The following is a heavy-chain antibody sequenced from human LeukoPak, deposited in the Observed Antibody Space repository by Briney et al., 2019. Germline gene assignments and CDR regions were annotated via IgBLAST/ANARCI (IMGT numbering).Heavy chain of an antibody. CDR3: ARVHRTVYYFDY. Sequence: PSGTLSLTCTVSGGSNSSYYWSWIRQPPGKGLEWIGYIYYSGSTYYNPSLKSRVTISVDTSKNQFSLKLSSVTAADTAVYYCARVHRTVYYFDYWGQGTLVTVSS. V-gene: IGHV4-30-4*08. J-gene: IGHJ4*02. CDR2: IYYSGST. CDR1: GGSNSSYY.